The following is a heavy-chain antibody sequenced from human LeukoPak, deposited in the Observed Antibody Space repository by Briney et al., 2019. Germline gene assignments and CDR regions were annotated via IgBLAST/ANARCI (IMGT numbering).Heavy chain of an antibody. CDR2: INPNNGGT. V-gene: IGHV1-2*06. Sequence: ASMKVSCKASGSTFTDYYMHWVRQAPGQGLEWMGRINPNNGGTDFAQKFQGRVTMTRDTSISTAYMELSRLRSDDTAVYYCARGRTAWYGYFDLWGRGSLVTVSS. CDR3: ARGRTAWYGYFDL. J-gene: IGHJ2*01. CDR1: GSTFTDYY. D-gene: IGHD2-21*02.